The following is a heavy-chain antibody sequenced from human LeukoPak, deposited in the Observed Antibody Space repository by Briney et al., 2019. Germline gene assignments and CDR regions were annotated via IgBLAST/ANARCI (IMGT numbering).Heavy chain of an antibody. D-gene: IGHD6-19*01. CDR1: GGTFSSYA. CDR2: IIPIFGTA. CDR3: ARSGYSSGWARGVYYYGMDV. J-gene: IGHJ6*02. V-gene: IGHV1-69*13. Sequence: SVKVSCKASGGTFSSYAISWVRQAPGQGLEWMGGIIPIFGTANYAQRFQGRVTITADESTSTAYMELSSLRSEDTAVYYCARSGYSSGWARGVYYYGMDVWGQGTTVTVSS.